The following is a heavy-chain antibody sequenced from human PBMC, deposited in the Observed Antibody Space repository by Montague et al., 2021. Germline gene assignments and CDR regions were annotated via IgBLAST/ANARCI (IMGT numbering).Heavy chain of an antibody. D-gene: IGHD3-10*01. CDR3: AKQDYFVSGTSYKGFDP. CDR1: GGSISEFY. J-gene: IGHJ5*02. Sequence: SETLSLTCTVTGGSISEFYWSWVRQPPGKGLEWLGSMFYGGATSNNPSLKSRVTMSIDTSTNQFSLKLSFVTAADTAVYYCAKQDYFVSGTSYKGFDPWGQGILVTVSS. CDR2: MFYGGAT. V-gene: IGHV4-59*08.